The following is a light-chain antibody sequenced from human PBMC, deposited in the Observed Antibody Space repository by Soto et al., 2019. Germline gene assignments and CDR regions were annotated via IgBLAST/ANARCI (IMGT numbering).Light chain of an antibody. J-gene: IGKJ4*01. CDR1: QSVSSN. CDR3: QQYNNWPRALT. Sequence: EIVMTQSPATLSVSPGERATLSCRASQSVSSNLAWYQQKPGQAPRLLIYGASTRATGIPARFSGSGSGTEFTLPISSLQSEDFAVYYCQQYNNWPRALTFGGGTKVEIK. CDR2: GAS. V-gene: IGKV3-15*01.